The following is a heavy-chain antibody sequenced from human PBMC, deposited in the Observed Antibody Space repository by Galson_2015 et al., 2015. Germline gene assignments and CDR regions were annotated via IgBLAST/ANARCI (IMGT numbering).Heavy chain of an antibody. Sequence: SLRLSCAASGFTFSNYHMNWVRQAPGKGPEWISYISPSSSTIYYADSVKGRFTISRDNAKNSLYLQLSGLRDEDTAVYYCVRRGYSSRGFDYWGQGTLVTVSS. J-gene: IGHJ4*02. CDR2: ISPSSSTI. CDR1: GFTFSNYH. V-gene: IGHV3-48*02. D-gene: IGHD6-13*01. CDR3: VRRGYSSRGFDY.